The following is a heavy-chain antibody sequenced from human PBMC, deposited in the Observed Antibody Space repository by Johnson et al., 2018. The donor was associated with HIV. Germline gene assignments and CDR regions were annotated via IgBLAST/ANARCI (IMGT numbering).Heavy chain of an antibody. D-gene: IGHD2/OR15-2a*01. Sequence: VHLVESGGGLVQPGGSLRLSCAASGFTFSSYDMHWVRQATGKCLEWVSAIGTAGDTYYPGSVKGRFTISRENAKNSLYLQMNSLRAGDTAVYYCARDRSKGGAFDIWGQGTMVTVSS. CDR2: IGTAGDT. CDR3: ARDRSKGGAFDI. V-gene: IGHV3-13*01. CDR1: GFTFSSYD. J-gene: IGHJ3*02.